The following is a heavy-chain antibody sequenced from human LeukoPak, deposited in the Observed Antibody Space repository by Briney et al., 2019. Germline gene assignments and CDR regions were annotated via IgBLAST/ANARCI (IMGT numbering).Heavy chain of an antibody. Sequence: GGSLRLSCAASGFTFSNYAMSWVRQAPGKGLEWVSAISVNGINTYYADSVKGRFTISRDNSKNTLYLQTNSLRAEDTAVYSCAKTWTNAFDIWGQGTMVTVSS. CDR1: GFTFSNYA. J-gene: IGHJ3*02. V-gene: IGHV3-23*01. D-gene: IGHD3/OR15-3a*01. CDR2: ISVNGINT. CDR3: AKTWTNAFDI.